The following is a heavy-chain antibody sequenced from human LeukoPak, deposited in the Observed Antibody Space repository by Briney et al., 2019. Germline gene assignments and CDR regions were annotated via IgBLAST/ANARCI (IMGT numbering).Heavy chain of an antibody. Sequence: GGSLRLPRAASGFTFRSYWMHWVRQAPGKGLVWVSRINSDGSSTSYADSVKGRFIISRDNAKNTLYLQMNSLRAEDTAVYYCASGFRYGHYWGQGTLVTVSS. D-gene: IGHD3-9*01. CDR2: INSDGSST. CDR1: GFTFRSYW. J-gene: IGHJ4*02. V-gene: IGHV3-74*01. CDR3: ASGFRYGHY.